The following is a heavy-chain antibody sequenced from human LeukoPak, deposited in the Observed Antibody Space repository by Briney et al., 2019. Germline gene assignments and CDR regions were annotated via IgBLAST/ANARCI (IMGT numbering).Heavy chain of an antibody. J-gene: IGHJ4*02. CDR3: AKSRSLGLQYLDT. D-gene: IGHD4-11*01. CDR2: IYHSGTI. Sequence: PSETLSLTCTVSGGSISGYYWNWIRQSPEKGLEWIGYIYHSGTINFNPSLKARVTMSIDTSKNQFSLKLSSVTAADTAVYYCAKSRSLGLQYLDTWGQGTLATVSS. CDR1: GGSISGYY. V-gene: IGHV4-59*01.